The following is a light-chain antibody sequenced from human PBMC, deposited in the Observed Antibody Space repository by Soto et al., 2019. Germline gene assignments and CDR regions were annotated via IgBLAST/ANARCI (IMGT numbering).Light chain of an antibody. Sequence: EIVMTQSPATLSVSPGERATLSCRASQSVGSSLAWYQQKPGQAPRLLVYGASTRATGIPLRFSGSGSGTEFTLIISSLQSEDFAVYYCQQYNNWPPWTFGQGTKVEIK. J-gene: IGKJ1*01. CDR2: GAS. V-gene: IGKV3-15*01. CDR3: QQYNNWPPWT. CDR1: QSVGSS.